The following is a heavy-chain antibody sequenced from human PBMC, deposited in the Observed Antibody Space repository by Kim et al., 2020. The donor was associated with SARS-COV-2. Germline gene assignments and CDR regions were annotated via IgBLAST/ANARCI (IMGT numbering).Heavy chain of an antibody. D-gene: IGHD3-10*01. CDR2: INTNTGNP. V-gene: IGHV7-4-1*02. CDR1: GYTFTSYA. CDR3: ARDFPLWFGESADAFDI. Sequence: ASVKVSCKASGYTFTSYAMNWVRQAPGQGLEWMGWINTNTGNPTYAQGFTGRFVFSLDTSVSTAYLQISSLKAEDTAVYYCARDFPLWFGESADAFDIWGQGTMVTVSS. J-gene: IGHJ3*02.